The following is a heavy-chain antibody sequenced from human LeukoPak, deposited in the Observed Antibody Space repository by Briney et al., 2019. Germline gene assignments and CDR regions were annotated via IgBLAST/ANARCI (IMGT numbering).Heavy chain of an antibody. V-gene: IGHV4-59*08. CDR3: ARTYSSGWYHLY. CDR2: IYYSGST. CDR1: GGSISSYY. D-gene: IGHD6-19*01. Sequence: SETLSLTCTVSGGSISSYYWSWTRQPPGKGLEWIGYIYYSGSTYYNPSLKGRVTISVDTSKNQFSLKLSSVTAADTAVYYCARTYSSGWYHLYWGQGTLVTVSS. J-gene: IGHJ4*02.